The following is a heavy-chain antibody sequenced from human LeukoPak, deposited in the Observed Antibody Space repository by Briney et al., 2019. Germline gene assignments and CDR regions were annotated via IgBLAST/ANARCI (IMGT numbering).Heavy chain of an antibody. V-gene: IGHV3-9*01. CDR2: ISWNSGSI. Sequence: QPGRSLRLSCAASGFTFDDYAMHWVRQAPGKGLEWVSGISWNSGSIGYADSVKGRFTISRDNAKNSLYLQMNSLRAEDTALYYCAKSTGYGSGSPPDYWGQGTLVTVSS. CDR1: GFTFDDYA. D-gene: IGHD3-10*01. J-gene: IGHJ4*02. CDR3: AKSTGYGSGSPPDY.